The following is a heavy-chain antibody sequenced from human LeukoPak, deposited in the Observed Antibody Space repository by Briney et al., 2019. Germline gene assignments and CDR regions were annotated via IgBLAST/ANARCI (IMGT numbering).Heavy chain of an antibody. CDR2: ISSSSSYI. Sequence: GGSLRLSCAASGFTFSSYSMNWVRQAPGKGLEWVSSISSSSSYIYYADSVKGRFTISRDNAKNSLYLQMNSLRAEDTAVYYCAREEFLEWLLRINYFDYWGQGTLVTVSS. J-gene: IGHJ4*02. D-gene: IGHD3-3*01. CDR3: AREEFLEWLLRINYFDY. CDR1: GFTFSSYS. V-gene: IGHV3-21*01.